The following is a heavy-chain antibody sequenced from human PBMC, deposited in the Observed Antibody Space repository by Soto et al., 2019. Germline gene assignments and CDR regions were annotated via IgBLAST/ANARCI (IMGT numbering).Heavy chain of an antibody. CDR3: AREDGSGSYYNQGGMDV. V-gene: IGHV1-69*08. D-gene: IGHD3-10*01. Sequence: QVQLVQSGAEVKKPGSSVKVSCKASGGTFSSYTISWVRQAPGQGLEWMGRIIPILGIANYAQKFQGRVTITADKSTSTAYMELSSLRSEDTAVYYCAREDGSGSYYNQGGMDVWGQGTTVTVSS. J-gene: IGHJ6*02. CDR2: IIPILGIA. CDR1: GGTFSSYT.